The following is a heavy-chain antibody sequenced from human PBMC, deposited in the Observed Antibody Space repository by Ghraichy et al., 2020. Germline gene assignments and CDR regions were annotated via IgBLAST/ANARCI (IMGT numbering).Heavy chain of an antibody. CDR1: GFSLSTSGVG. D-gene: IGHD3-22*01. J-gene: IGHJ4*02. CDR3: ARLDYYDSSVYFDY. Sequence: QTLTLTCTFSGFSLSTSGVGVGWIRQPPGKALEWLALIYWNDDKRYSPSLKSRLTITKDTSKNQVVLTMTNMDPVDTATYYCARLDYYDSSVYFDYWGQGTLVTVSS. CDR2: IYWNDDK. V-gene: IGHV2-5*01.